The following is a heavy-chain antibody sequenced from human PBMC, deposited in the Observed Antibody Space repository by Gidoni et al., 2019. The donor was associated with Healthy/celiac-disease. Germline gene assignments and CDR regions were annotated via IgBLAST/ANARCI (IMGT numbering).Heavy chain of an antibody. CDR1: GFTVSSNY. Sequence: EVQLVESGGGWVQPGGSLRLSCAASGFTVSSNYMSWVRQAPGKGLEWVSVFYSGGSTYYAESVKGRFTISRDNAKNTRYLQMNSLRAEDTAVYYCARLYYYGSGSIDYWGQGTLVTVSS. CDR3: ARLYYYGSGSIDY. J-gene: IGHJ4*02. D-gene: IGHD3-10*01. V-gene: IGHV3-66*02. CDR2: FYSGGST.